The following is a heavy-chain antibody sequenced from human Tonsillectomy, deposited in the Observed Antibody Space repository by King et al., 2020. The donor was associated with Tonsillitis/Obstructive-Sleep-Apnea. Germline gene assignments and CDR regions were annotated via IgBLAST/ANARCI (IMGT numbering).Heavy chain of an antibody. CDR3: ARGRSSSYDY. D-gene: IGHD6-6*01. V-gene: IGHV4-34*01. J-gene: IGHJ4*02. CDR2: INHIGST. CDR1: GGSFSGYY. Sequence: HVQLQQWGAGLLKPSETLSLTCAVYGGSFSGYYWSGIRQPPGKGLEWIGEINHIGSTNYNPSPKSRCTISVDTSKNQFSLKLSSVTAADTAVYYCARGRSSSYDYWGQGTLVTVSS.